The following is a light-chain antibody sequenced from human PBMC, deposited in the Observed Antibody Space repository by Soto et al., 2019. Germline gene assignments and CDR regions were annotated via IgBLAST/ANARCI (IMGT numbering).Light chain of an antibody. CDR3: QQYNSNSGT. CDR1: QSISGW. J-gene: IGKJ1*01. Sequence: DIQMTQSPSTLSASVGDGVTITCRASQSISGWLAWYQQKPRKAPKLLIYRASSLESGVPSRFRGSGSGTEFTLTISSLQPDDCATYYCQQYNSNSGTFGQGTKVEIK. V-gene: IGKV1-5*03. CDR2: RAS.